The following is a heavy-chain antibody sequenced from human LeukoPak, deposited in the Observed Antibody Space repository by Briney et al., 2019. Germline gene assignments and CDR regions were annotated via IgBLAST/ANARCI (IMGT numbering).Heavy chain of an antibody. CDR1: GFTFSTYA. V-gene: IGHV3-23*01. J-gene: IGHJ6*04. D-gene: IGHD4-17*01. CDR3: AENDYGSLYGMDI. CDR2: ISGSGGST. Sequence: LPGGSLRLSCAASGFTFSTYAMSWVRQAPGKGLEWVSGISGSGGSTYYADSVKGRFTISRDNSKNTLYLQMNSLRAEDTAVYYCAENDYGSLYGMDIWGKGTTVTVSS.